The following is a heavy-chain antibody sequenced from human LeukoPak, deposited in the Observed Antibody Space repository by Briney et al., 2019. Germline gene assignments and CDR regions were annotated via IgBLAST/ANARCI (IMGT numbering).Heavy chain of an antibody. CDR3: ARGISDFWSGYYTDYYFDY. V-gene: IGHV1-18*01. CDR2: ISAYNGNT. J-gene: IGHJ4*02. Sequence: ASVKVSCKASGYTFTSYGISWVRQAPGQGLEWMGWISAYNGNTNYAQKLQGRVTMTTNTSTSTAYMELRSLRSDDTAVYYCARGISDFWSGYYTDYYFDYWGQGTLVTVSS. CDR1: GYTFTSYG. D-gene: IGHD3-3*01.